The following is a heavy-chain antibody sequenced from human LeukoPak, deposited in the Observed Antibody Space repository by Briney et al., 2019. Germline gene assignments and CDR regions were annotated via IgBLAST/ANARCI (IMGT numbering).Heavy chain of an antibody. Sequence: SVKVSCKASGGTFSSYAISWVRQAPGQGLEWMGGIIPIFGTANYAQKFQGRVTITADESTSTAYMELSSLRSEDTAVYYCAREGPGLIAAAGTYYFDYWGQGTLVTVSS. D-gene: IGHD6-13*01. V-gene: IGHV1-69*13. J-gene: IGHJ4*02. CDR2: IIPIFGTA. CDR1: GGTFSSYA. CDR3: AREGPGLIAAAGTYYFDY.